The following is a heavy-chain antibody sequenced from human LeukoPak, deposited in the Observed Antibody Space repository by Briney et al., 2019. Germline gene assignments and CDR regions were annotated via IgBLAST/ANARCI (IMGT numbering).Heavy chain of an antibody. CDR2: IYSSGST. D-gene: IGHD5-18*01. J-gene: IGHJ4*02. V-gene: IGHV4-59*01. Sequence: SETLSLTCTVSGGSISSYYWSWIRQPPGKRLEWIGYIYSSGSTNYNPSLKSRVTISVDTSKNQFSLRLSSVTAADTAVYYCARVFRGYSYGPFDYWGQGTLVTVSS. CDR3: ARVFRGYSYGPFDY. CDR1: GGSISSYY.